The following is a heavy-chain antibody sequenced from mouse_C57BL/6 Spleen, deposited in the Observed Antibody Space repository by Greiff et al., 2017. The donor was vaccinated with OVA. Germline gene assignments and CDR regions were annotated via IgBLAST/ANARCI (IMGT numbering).Heavy chain of an antibody. D-gene: IGHD2-5*01. CDR2: IRLKSDNYAT. V-gene: IGHV6-3*01. CDR3: TRSNYGWYFDV. CDR1: GFTFSNYW. Sequence: EVKVEESGGGLVQPGGSMKLSCVASGFTFSNYWMNWVRQSPEKGLEWVAQIRLKSDNYATHYAESVKGRFTISRDDSKSSVYLQMNNLRAEDTGIYYCTRSNYGWYFDVWGTGTTVTVSS. J-gene: IGHJ1*03.